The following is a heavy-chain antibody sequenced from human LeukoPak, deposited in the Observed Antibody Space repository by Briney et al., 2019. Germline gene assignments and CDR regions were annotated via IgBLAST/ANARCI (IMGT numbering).Heavy chain of an antibody. Sequence: GGSLRLSCAASGFTFKKYAMNWVRQVPGKGLEWVSGISGSGDSTYYADSVKGRFTISRENSKNTLWLQMNSLRAEDTAVYYCARLHYDVLTGPFDYWGRGTLVTVSS. CDR2: ISGSGDST. V-gene: IGHV3-23*01. CDR3: ARLHYDVLTGPFDY. D-gene: IGHD3-9*01. CDR1: GFTFKKYA. J-gene: IGHJ4*02.